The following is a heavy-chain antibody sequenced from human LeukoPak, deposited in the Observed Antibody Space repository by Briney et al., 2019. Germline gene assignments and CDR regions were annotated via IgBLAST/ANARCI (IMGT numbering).Heavy chain of an antibody. Sequence: PGGSLRLSCVASGFXFSDHYMNWVRQAPGKGLEWVSYISDIGSKTNYADSVKGRFTISRDNAKNSLYLQMNSLRAEDTAVYYCAAAAGYRFDIWGQGTMVTVSS. D-gene: IGHD6-13*01. CDR3: AAAAGYRFDI. V-gene: IGHV3-11*03. J-gene: IGHJ3*02. CDR2: ISDIGSKT. CDR1: GFXFSDHY.